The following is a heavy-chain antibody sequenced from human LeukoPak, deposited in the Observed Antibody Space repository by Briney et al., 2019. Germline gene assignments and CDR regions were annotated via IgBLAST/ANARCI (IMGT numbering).Heavy chain of an antibody. V-gene: IGHV1-18*01. Sequence: ASVKVSCKASDYRFASYGITWVRQAPGQGLEWMGWISAYNGTTNTAQKLQGRFTVTTDTSTDTAYMELRSLRSDDTAVYYCTREGVYAPDPTSYHRDAFDIWGQGTVVIVSS. J-gene: IGHJ3*02. CDR1: DYRFASYG. D-gene: IGHD3-16*02. CDR3: TREGVYAPDPTSYHRDAFDI. CDR2: ISAYNGTT.